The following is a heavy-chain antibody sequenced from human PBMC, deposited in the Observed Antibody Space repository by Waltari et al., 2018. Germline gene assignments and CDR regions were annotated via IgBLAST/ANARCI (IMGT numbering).Heavy chain of an antibody. Sequence: EVQLVESGGGLVQPGGSLRLSCAASGFTLRGTWLHWVRQVQGKGLVWVSRISGDGSTITYADSVKGRFTISRDTAKNTLYLQMNSLRAEDTAVYYCARGADLRGQGILVTVSS. D-gene: IGHD3-3*01. CDR1: GFTLRGTW. V-gene: IGHV3-74*01. CDR3: ARGADL. J-gene: IGHJ4*02. CDR2: ISGDGSTI.